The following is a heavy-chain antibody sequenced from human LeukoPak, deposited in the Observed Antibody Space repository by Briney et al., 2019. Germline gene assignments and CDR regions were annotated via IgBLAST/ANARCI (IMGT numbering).Heavy chain of an antibody. D-gene: IGHD4-17*01. CDR2: IYYSGST. CDR3: ARLRDGDYNDWFDP. Sequence: SETLSLTCTVSGGSISSYYWSWIRQPPGKGLEWIGYIYYSGSTNYNPSLKSRVTMSVDTSKNQFSLKLSSVTAADTAVYYCARLRDGDYNDWFDPWGQGTLVTVSS. J-gene: IGHJ5*02. V-gene: IGHV4-59*12. CDR1: GGSISSYY.